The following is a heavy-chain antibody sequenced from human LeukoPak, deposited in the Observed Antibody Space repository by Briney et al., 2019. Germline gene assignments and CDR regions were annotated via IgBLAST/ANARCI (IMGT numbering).Heavy chain of an antibody. J-gene: IGHJ4*02. V-gene: IGHV1-18*01. D-gene: IGHD1-26*01. CDR2: ISAYNGNT. Sequence: ASVKVSCKASGYTFTSYGINWVRQAPGQGLEWMGWISAYNGNTNYAQKLQGRVTMTTDTSTSTAYMELRSLRSDDTAVYYCARDLDQYSGRYGGFGHDFWGQGTLATVSS. CDR3: ARDLDQYSGRYGGFGHDF. CDR1: GYTFTSYG.